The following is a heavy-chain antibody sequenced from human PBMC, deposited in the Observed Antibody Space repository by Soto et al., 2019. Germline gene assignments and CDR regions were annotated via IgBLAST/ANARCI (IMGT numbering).Heavy chain of an antibody. Sequence: QLQLVQSGAEVERPGASVRVSCKAYGYAFSKYGISWIRQAPGQGLEWMGWIRPDNGDTNYAQKLQGGVTMTTDTSSNTAYMQLRSLRSDDTAVYYCATSYDSGFDPWGQGTLVSVSS. CDR3: ATSYDSGFDP. J-gene: IGHJ5*02. V-gene: IGHV1-18*04. CDR1: GYAFSKYG. CDR2: IRPDNGDT. D-gene: IGHD5-12*01.